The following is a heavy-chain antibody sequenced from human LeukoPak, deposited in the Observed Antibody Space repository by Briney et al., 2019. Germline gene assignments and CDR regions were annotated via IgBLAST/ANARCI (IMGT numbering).Heavy chain of an antibody. CDR3: AKDANYLRSSGYLIPIDF. Sequence: GGSLRLSCAASGFTFSRDAMNWVRQAPGKGLEWVAAISGNGLGTYYADSVKGRFNISRDNSRNTLYLQMNSLRIEDTAFYYCAKDANYLRSSGYLIPIDFWGQGTLVTVSS. V-gene: IGHV3-23*01. CDR1: GFTFSRDA. J-gene: IGHJ4*02. D-gene: IGHD3-22*01. CDR2: ISGNGLGT.